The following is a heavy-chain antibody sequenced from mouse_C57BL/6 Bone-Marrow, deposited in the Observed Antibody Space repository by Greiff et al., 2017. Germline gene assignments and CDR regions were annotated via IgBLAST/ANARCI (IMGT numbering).Heavy chain of an antibody. CDR2: IYPGSGST. J-gene: IGHJ2*01. D-gene: IGHD3-3*01. Sequence: QVQLQQPGAELVKPGASVKMSCKASGYTFTSYWITWVKQRPGQGLEWIGDIYPGSGSTNYNEKFKSKATLTVDTSSSTAYMQLSSLTSEDSAVYYCARGGLGTRALVDCWGQGTTLTVSS. CDR1: GYTFTSYW. CDR3: ARGGLGTRALVDC. V-gene: IGHV1-55*01.